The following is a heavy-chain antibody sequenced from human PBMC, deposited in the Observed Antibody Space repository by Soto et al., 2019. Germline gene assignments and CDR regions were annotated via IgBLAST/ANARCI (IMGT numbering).Heavy chain of an antibody. D-gene: IGHD6-13*01. V-gene: IGHV3-23*01. Sequence: PGGSLRLSCAASGFIFGDYAMSWVRQAPGKGLEWVSAISASADSAYYADSVKGRFTISRDNSKNTLFLQMNSLRAEDTAVYFCAKSGSISWYTDFDYWGQGTLVTVSS. CDR1: GFIFGDYA. J-gene: IGHJ4*02. CDR2: ISASADSA. CDR3: AKSGSISWYTDFDY.